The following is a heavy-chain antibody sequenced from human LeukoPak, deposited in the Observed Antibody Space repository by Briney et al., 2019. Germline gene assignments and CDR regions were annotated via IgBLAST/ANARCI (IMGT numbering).Heavy chain of an antibody. CDR1: GGSISSYY. CDR2: IYYSGCT. J-gene: IGHJ4*02. D-gene: IGHD2-2*02. CDR3: ARQHPYCSSTSCYTYYFDY. Sequence: SETLSLTCTVSGGSISSYYWSWIRQPPGKGLEWIGYIYYSGCTNYNPSLKSRVTISVDTSKNQFSLKLSSVTAADTAVYYCARQHPYCSSTSCYTYYFDYWGQGTLVTVSS. V-gene: IGHV4-59*08.